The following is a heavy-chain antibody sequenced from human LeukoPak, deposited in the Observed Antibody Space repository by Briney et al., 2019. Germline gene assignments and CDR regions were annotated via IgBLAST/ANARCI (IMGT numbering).Heavy chain of an antibody. V-gene: IGHV3-7*05. D-gene: IGHD5-24*01. Sequence: GGSLTLSCAASGFTFSSYWMSWVRQAPGKGLEWVANIKQDGSEKYYVDSVKGRFTISRDNAKNSLYLQMNSLRAEDTAVYYCARVGRDGYKIGIDYWGQGTVDSVSS. CDR3: ARVGRDGYKIGIDY. J-gene: IGHJ4*02. CDR2: IKQDGSEK. CDR1: GFTFSSYW.